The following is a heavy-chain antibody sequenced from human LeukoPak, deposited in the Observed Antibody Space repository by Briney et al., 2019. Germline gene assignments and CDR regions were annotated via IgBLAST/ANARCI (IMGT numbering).Heavy chain of an antibody. CDR2: ISYDGSNK. J-gene: IGHJ4*02. Sequence: GGSLRLSCAASGFTFSSYGMHWVRQAPGKGLEWVAVISYDGSNKYYADSVKGRFTISRDNAKNSLYLQMNSLRAEDTAVYYCARGSGGSGSSPDYWGQGTLVTVSS. CDR3: ARGSGGSGSSPDY. CDR1: GFTFSSYG. V-gene: IGHV3-30*03. D-gene: IGHD3-10*01.